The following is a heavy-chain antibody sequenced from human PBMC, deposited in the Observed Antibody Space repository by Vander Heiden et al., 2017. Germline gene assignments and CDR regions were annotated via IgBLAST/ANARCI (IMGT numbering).Heavy chain of an antibody. CDR3: ARGFLTGNFDY. Sequence: EVQLVESGGGLVQPGGSLRLSCAAAGFTCSSHWLHWVRQAPGKGLVWVSRINSDGSSTSYADSVKGRFTISRDNAKNTLYLQMNSLRAEDTAVYYCARGFLTGNFDYWGQGTLVTVSS. CDR2: INSDGSST. J-gene: IGHJ4*02. D-gene: IGHD3-16*01. V-gene: IGHV3-74*01. CDR1: GFTCSSHW.